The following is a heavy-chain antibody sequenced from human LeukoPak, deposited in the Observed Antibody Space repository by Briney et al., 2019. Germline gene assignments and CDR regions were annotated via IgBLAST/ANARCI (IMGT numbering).Heavy chain of an antibody. J-gene: IGHJ4*02. D-gene: IGHD4-11*01. CDR1: GFTFSSYG. V-gene: IGHV3-30*02. CDR3: AKILPDTVTADY. CDR2: IWYDGSNK. Sequence: GGSLRLSCAASGFTFSSYGMHWVRQAPGKGLEWVAFIWYDGSNKYYADSVKGRFTISRDNSKNTLYLQMNSLRAEDTAVYYCAKILPDTVTADYWGQGTLVTVSS.